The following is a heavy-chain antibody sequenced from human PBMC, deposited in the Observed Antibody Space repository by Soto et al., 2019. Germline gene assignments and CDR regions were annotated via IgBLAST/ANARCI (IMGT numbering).Heavy chain of an antibody. CDR1: GGSISSSNYY. CDR3: ATLCFFAGYPRWFDP. D-gene: IGHD3-9*01. CDR2: IYYIGST. Sequence: SETLSLTCTVSGGSISSSNYYWGWIRQPPGKGLEWIGSIYYIGSTYSIPSLNSRITISVDTSKTQFSLILSSVTAADTAVYYCATLCFFAGYPRWFDPWGQGTLVTVSS. J-gene: IGHJ5*02. V-gene: IGHV4-39*01.